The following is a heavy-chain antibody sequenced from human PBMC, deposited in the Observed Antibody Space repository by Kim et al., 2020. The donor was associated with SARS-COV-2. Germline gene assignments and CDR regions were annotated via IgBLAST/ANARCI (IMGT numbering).Heavy chain of an antibody. CDR2: IIPIFGTA. CDR1: GGTFSSYA. Sequence: SVKVSCKASGGTFSSYAISWVRQAPGQGLEWMGGIIPIFGTANYAQKFQGRVTITADESTSTAYMELSSLRSEDTAVYYCASFPDDSSGYYNFDYWGQGALVTVSS. V-gene: IGHV1-69*13. CDR3: ASFPDDSSGYYNFDY. D-gene: IGHD3-22*01. J-gene: IGHJ4*02.